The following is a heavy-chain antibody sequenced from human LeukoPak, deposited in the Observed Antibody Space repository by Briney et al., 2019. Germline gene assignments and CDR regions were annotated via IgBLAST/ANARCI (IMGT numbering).Heavy chain of an antibody. J-gene: IGHJ6*02. D-gene: IGHD2-15*01. Sequence: GGSLRLSCAASGFTFSSYGMHWVRQAPGKGLEWVAVISYDGSNKYYGDSVKGRFTISRDNSRNTLYLQMNSLRAEDTAVYYCAKTVLRGGYYGMDVWGQGTTVTVSS. CDR1: GFTFSSYG. V-gene: IGHV3-30*18. CDR2: ISYDGSNK. CDR3: AKTVLRGGYYGMDV.